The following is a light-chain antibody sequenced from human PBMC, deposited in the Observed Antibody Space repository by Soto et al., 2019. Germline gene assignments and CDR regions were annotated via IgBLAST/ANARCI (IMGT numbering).Light chain of an antibody. J-gene: IGLJ1*01. CDR3: AAWDDNLSGPDV. V-gene: IGLV1-47*01. Sequence: QSVLTQPPSASGTPGQRVTISCSGSSSNIGSNYVYWYQQLPGTAPKLLIYRNNQRPSGVPDRFSGSKSGTSASLAISGLRSEDEADYYCAAWDDNLSGPDVFGTGTKVTVL. CDR1: SSNIGSNY. CDR2: RNN.